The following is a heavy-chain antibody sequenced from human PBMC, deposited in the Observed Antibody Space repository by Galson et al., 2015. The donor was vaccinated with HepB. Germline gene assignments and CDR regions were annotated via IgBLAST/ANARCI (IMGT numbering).Heavy chain of an antibody. CDR1: GFTFSNAW. V-gene: IGHV3-15*01. Sequence: LRLSCAASGFTFSNAWMSWVRQAPGKGLEWVGRIKTKTDGGTTDYAAPVKGRFTISRDDSKNTLYLQMNSLKTEDTAVYYCTIDWGRNFDYWGQGTLVTVSS. CDR3: TIDWGRNFDY. D-gene: IGHD3-16*01. J-gene: IGHJ4*02. CDR2: IKTKTDGGTT.